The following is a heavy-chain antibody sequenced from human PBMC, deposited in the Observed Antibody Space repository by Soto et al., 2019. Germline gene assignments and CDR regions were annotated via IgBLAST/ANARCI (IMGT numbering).Heavy chain of an antibody. D-gene: IGHD6-19*01. CDR2: IYDSGRT. J-gene: IGHJ5*02. V-gene: IGHV4-61*01. CDR3: ARGRRVTVAREYNWFDP. Sequence: QVQLQESGPGLVKPSETLSLTCTVSGGSVSSGSYYWSWIRQPPGKGLEWIGYIYDSGRTNYNPSLKSRVTISLDTAKNQFSLRLTSVTAADTAVYYCARGRRVTVAREYNWFDPWGQGTLVTVSS. CDR1: GGSVSSGSYY.